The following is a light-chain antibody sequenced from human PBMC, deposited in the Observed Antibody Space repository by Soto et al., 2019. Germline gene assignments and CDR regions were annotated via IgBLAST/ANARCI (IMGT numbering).Light chain of an antibody. CDR1: QSLLHSNGYNY. V-gene: IGKV2-28*01. J-gene: IGKJ3*01. CDR2: LGS. CDR3: MEALQTPLFT. Sequence: DIVMTQSPLSLPVTPGEPASISCRSSQSLLHSNGYNYLHWYLQKPGQSPQLLIYLGSNRDSGVLDRFSGSGSGTDFTLKISRVEAEDVGVYYCMEALQTPLFTFGPGTKVDIK.